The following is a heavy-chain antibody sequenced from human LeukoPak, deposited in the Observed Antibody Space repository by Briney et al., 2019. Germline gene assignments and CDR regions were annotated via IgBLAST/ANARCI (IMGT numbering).Heavy chain of an antibody. D-gene: IGHD1-14*01. Sequence: GGSLRLSCAASGFSLSNFGMHWVRQAPGKGLKWVAALLYDGNTKHYADSVKGRFTISRDISKNTFYLQMNSLTAEDTAVYYCARDHRPEIQYYYMDVWGRGTTVAVSS. J-gene: IGHJ6*03. CDR3: ARDHRPEIQYYYMDV. CDR1: GFSLSNFG. CDR2: LLYDGNTK. V-gene: IGHV3-33*01.